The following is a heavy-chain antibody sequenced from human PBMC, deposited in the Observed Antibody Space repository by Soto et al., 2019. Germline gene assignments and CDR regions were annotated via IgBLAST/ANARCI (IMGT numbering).Heavy chain of an antibody. V-gene: IGHV3-23*01. Sequence: GGSLRLSCAASGFTFSSYAMSWVRQAPGKGLEWVSAISGSGGSTYYVDSVKGRFTISRDNAKNTLDLQMNSLRAEDTAVYYCARHGDYSFDFCGQGTLVTVSS. D-gene: IGHD4-17*01. CDR3: ARHGDYSFDF. J-gene: IGHJ4*02. CDR1: GFTFSSYA. CDR2: ISGSGGST.